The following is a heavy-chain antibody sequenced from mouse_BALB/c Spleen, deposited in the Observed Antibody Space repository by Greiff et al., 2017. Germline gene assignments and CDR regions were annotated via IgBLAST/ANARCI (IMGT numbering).Heavy chain of an antibody. CDR3: ARDYYGSAWFAY. CDR1: GFTFSSFG. J-gene: IGHJ3*01. V-gene: IGHV5-6-3*01. Sequence: EVQRVESGGGLVQPGGSRKLSCAASGFTFSSFGMHWVRQAPDKRLELVATINSNGGSTYYPDSVKGRFTISRDNAKNTLYLQMSSLKSEDTAMYYCARDYYGSAWFAYWGQGTLVTVSA. D-gene: IGHD1-2*01. CDR2: INSNGGST.